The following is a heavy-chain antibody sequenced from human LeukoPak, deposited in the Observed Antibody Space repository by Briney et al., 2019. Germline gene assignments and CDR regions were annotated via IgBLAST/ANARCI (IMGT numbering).Heavy chain of an antibody. J-gene: IGHJ4*02. CDR1: GYTFTSYY. CDR3: ARGLFGRYCSGGSCYPSGFDY. Sequence: ASVKVSCKASGYTFTSYYMHWVRQAPGQGLEWMGIINPSGGSTSYAQKFQGGVAMTRDTSTSTAYMELSSLRSEDTAVYYCARGLFGRYCSGGSCYPSGFDYWGQGTLVTASS. D-gene: IGHD2-15*01. V-gene: IGHV1-46*01. CDR2: INPSGGST.